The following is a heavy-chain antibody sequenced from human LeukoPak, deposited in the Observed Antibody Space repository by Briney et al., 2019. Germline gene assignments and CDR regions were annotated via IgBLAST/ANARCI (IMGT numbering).Heavy chain of an antibody. CDR1: GFSFNNAW. V-gene: IGHV3-15*01. Sequence: GGSLRLSCAVSGFSFNNAWMNWVRQAPGKGLEWVVRIKRKIDGETTDYAAPVKGRCTISRDDSKIALYLHMTSLNSADRAVYYCTTLSFVWFGDDYWGQGPLVTVSS. D-gene: IGHD3-10*01. CDR3: TTLSFVWFGDDY. CDR2: IKRKIDGETT. J-gene: IGHJ4*02.